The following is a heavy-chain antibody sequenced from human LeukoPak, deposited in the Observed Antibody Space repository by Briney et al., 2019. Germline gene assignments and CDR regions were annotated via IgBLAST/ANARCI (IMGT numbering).Heavy chain of an antibody. J-gene: IGHJ4*02. D-gene: IGHD3-22*01. CDR3: ARTYYYDSSGYRFDY. CDR2: IYYSGST. CDR1: GGSISSGGYY. Sequence: SETLSLTCTASGGSISSGGYYWSWIRQHPGKGLEWIGYIYYSGSTYYNPSLKSRVTISVDTSKNQFSLKLSSVTAADTAVYYCARTYYYDSSGYRFDYWGQGTLVTVSS. V-gene: IGHV4-31*03.